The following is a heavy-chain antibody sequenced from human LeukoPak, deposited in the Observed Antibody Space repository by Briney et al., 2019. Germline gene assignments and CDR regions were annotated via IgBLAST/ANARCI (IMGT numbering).Heavy chain of an antibody. CDR1: GFTFDDYA. Sequence: GALRLSCAASGFTFDDYAMHWVRQAPGKGLEWVSGISWNSGGRTSYADSVKGRFTVSRDNSKNTLYLQMNSLRAEDTAVYFCVEGGAPSYYDGSGDAYFDYWGQGTLVTVSS. CDR2: ISWNSGGRT. V-gene: IGHV3-23*01. D-gene: IGHD3-22*01. CDR3: VEGGAPSYYDGSGDAYFDY. J-gene: IGHJ4*02.